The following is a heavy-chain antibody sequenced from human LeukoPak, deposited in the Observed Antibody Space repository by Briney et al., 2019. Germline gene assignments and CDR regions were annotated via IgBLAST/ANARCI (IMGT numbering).Heavy chain of an antibody. Sequence: GGSLRLSCAASGFTFSSHPVSSVPQARGQGLEWVSVIRGCDGQTYYADSVKERFTSSRDISKNPPDLEMNSLRADDTVVYYCAKDGGRPGIFASSGHYYRYFDSWGQGALVTVSS. CDR1: GFTFSSHP. J-gene: IGHJ4*02. D-gene: IGHD3-22*01. CDR2: IRGCDGQT. CDR3: AKDGGRPGIFASSGHYYRYFDS. V-gene: IGHV3-23*01.